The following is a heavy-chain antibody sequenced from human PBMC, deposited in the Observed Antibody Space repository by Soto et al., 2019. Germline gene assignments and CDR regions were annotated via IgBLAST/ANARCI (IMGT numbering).Heavy chain of an antibody. V-gene: IGHV3-66*01. CDR1: GLSVTSNY. D-gene: IGHD2-15*01. CDR3: ARGYWVEGYGAGTYFDY. Sequence: EVLLVQSGGGLVQPGGSLRLSCAPSGLSVTSNYMAWVRQAPGKGLEWVSVIYSGSTTHHADSVKGRFTISRDSSSNTMYLQMSCLRVEDTALYYCARGYWVEGYGAGTYFDYWGQGTLVTVSS. J-gene: IGHJ4*02. CDR2: IYSGSTT.